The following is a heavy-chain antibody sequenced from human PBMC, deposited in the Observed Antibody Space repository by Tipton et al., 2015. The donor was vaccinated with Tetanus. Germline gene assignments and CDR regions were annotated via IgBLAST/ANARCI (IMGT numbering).Heavy chain of an antibody. J-gene: IGHJ4*02. V-gene: IGHV4-59*01. CDR2: IYYRGET. D-gene: IGHD3-3*01. CDR3: ARIHDFLSGHFDF. Sequence: TLSLTCTVSGGSISGYYWTWMRQPPGKGLEWLGYIYYRGETNYNPSVSSRLTISLDTSKNQVSLRLTSVTAADTAVYFCARIHDFLSGHFDFWGQGTLVAVSS. CDR1: GGSISGYY.